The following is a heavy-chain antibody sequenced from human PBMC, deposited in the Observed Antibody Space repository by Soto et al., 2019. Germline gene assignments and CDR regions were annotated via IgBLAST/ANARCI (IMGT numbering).Heavy chain of an antibody. Sequence: PSETLSLTCAVYGGSFSGYYWTWIRQPPGKGPEWIGEIKHSGSSNYNRSLASRVTISVDTSKNQFSLKLSSVTAADTAVYYCARGIALILVVQTDAADKYYFDSWGQGTLVTVSS. V-gene: IGHV4-34*01. CDR1: GGSFSGYY. D-gene: IGHD3-22*01. CDR2: IKHSGSS. J-gene: IGHJ4*02. CDR3: ARGIALILVVQTDAADKYYFDS.